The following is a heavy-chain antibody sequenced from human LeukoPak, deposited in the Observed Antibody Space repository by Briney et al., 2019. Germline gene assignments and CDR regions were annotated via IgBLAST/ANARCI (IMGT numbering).Heavy chain of an antibody. CDR2: ISGSTGRT. J-gene: IGHJ4*02. CDR3: ARERRYYDILTGYQYFDY. Sequence: PGGSLRLSCAASGFTFSTYAMSWVRQAPGKGLEWVSAISGSTGRTYYADSVKGRFTISRDNSKNTLYLQMNNLRAEDTAVYYCARERRYYDILTGYQYFDYWGQGTLVTVSS. CDR1: GFTFSTYA. V-gene: IGHV3-23*01. D-gene: IGHD3-9*01.